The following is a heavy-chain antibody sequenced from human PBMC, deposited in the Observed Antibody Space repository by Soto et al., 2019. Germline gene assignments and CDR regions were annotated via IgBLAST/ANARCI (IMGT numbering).Heavy chain of an antibody. CDR3: ARGRRTRRIAAAGPNYYYYGMDV. J-gene: IGHJ6*02. CDR1: GYTFTSYD. V-gene: IGHV1-8*01. Sequence: GASVKVSCKASGYTFTSYDINWVRQATGQGLEWMGWMNPNSGNTGYAQKFQGRVTMTRNTSISTAYMELSSLRSEDTAVYYCARGRRTRRIAAAGPNYYYYGMDVCGQGTTVTVSS. D-gene: IGHD6-13*01. CDR2: MNPNSGNT.